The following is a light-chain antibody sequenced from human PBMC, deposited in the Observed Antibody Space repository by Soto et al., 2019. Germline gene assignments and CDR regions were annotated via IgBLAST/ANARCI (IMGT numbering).Light chain of an antibody. J-gene: IGKJ1*01. V-gene: IGKV3-15*01. CDR3: QQYNTWPRT. CDR2: GAS. CDR1: QSISNY. Sequence: EIGLTQSPAPHSFSPGERATLSCRASQSISNYLAWYQHKPGQAPRLLIYGASNRATGIPARFSGSGSGTEFTLTISSLQSEDSAVYYCQQYNTWPRTFGQGTKV.